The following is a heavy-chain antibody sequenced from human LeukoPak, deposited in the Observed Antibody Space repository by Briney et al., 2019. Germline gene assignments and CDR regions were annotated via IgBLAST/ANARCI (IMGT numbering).Heavy chain of an antibody. V-gene: IGHV3-48*01. CDR2: ISDTSSTI. CDR1: GFHLSSYA. Sequence: PGGSLRLSCTASGFHLSSYAMHWVRQAPGKGLEWVSYISDTSSTIYYADSVKGRFTISRDNGKNSLYLQMNSLRAEDTAVYYCAGGGDYWGQGTLVTVSS. CDR3: AGGGDY. D-gene: IGHD1-26*01. J-gene: IGHJ4*02.